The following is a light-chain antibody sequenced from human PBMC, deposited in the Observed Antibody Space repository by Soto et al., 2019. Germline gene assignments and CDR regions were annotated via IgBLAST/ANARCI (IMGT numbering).Light chain of an antibody. CDR1: SSNIGAGYD. Sequence: QSVLTQPPSVSGAPGQSVTISCTGSSSNIGAGYDVHWYQQLPGTAPKLLIYGNSNRPSGVPDRFSGSKSGTSASLAITGLQAEDEADYYCQSYDSSLSEVFGNGKKVTVL. CDR2: GNS. J-gene: IGLJ1*01. V-gene: IGLV1-40*01. CDR3: QSYDSSLSEV.